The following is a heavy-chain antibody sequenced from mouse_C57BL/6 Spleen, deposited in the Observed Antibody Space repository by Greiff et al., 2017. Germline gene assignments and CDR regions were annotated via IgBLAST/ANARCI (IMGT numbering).Heavy chain of an antibody. CDR2: IWTGGGT. CDR1: GFSLTSYA. Sequence: QVQLQQSGPGLVAPSQSLSITCTVSGFSLTSYAIGWVRQPPGKGLEWLGVIWTGGGTNYNSALKSRLSISKDNSKSQVFLKMNSLQTDDTARYYCARKNYGSSYGYFDVWGTGTTVTVSS. CDR3: ARKNYGSSYGYFDV. D-gene: IGHD1-1*01. J-gene: IGHJ1*03. V-gene: IGHV2-9-1*01.